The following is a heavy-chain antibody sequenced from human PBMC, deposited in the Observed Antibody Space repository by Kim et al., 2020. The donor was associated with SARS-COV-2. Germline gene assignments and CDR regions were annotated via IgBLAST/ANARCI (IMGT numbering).Heavy chain of an antibody. Sequence: GGSLRLSCAASGFTFSSYGMHWVRQAPGKGLEWVAVISYDGSNKYYADSVKGRFTISRDNSKNTLYLQMNSLRAEDTAVYYCAKDGQDYDFWSGYPSVGIGFQHWGQGTLVTVSS. D-gene: IGHD3-3*01. CDR3: AKDGQDYDFWSGYPSVGIGFQH. V-gene: IGHV3-30*18. CDR2: ISYDGSNK. J-gene: IGHJ1*01. CDR1: GFTFSSYG.